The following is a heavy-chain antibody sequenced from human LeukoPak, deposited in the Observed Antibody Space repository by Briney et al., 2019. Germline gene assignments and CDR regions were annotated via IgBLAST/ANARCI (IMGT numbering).Heavy chain of an antibody. CDR2: IWSDGSTK. Sequence: SCTASGGTFSSYGMHWVRQAPGKGLEWVAVIWSDGSTKYYADSVKGRFTISRDNSKNTLYLQMNSLRAEDTAVYYCARGQPPSYYDMDVWGQGTTVTVSS. CDR1: GGTFSSYG. J-gene: IGHJ6*02. V-gene: IGHV3-33*01. CDR3: ARGQPPSYYDMDV. D-gene: IGHD6-13*01.